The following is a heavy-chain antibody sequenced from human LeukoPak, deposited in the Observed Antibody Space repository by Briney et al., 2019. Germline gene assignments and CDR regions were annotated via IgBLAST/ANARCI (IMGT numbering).Heavy chain of an antibody. CDR3: TRSLNWIREY. CDR1: GFTVSNNY. CDR2: VGNKASSYAT. J-gene: IGHJ4*02. Sequence: GGSLRLSCAASGFTVSNNYMSWVRQASGKGLEWVGRVGNKASSYATAYAASVKGRFTISRDDSKNTAYLQMNSLKTEDTAVYYCTRSLNWIREYWGQGTLVTVSS. V-gene: IGHV3-73*01. D-gene: IGHD1-20*01.